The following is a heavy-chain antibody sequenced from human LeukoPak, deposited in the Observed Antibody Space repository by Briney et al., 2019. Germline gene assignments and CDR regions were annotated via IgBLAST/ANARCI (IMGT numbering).Heavy chain of an antibody. CDR3: ARVDQQLSFSDYFDN. V-gene: IGHV3-21*04. J-gene: IGHJ4*02. Sequence: GGSLRLSCAASGFTFSRYSMNWVRQAPGKGLEWVSSIGGSSTSIYYADSVKGRFTISRDNAKNSLYLQMNSLRAEDTALYYCARVDQQLSFSDYFDNWGQGTLVTVSS. D-gene: IGHD6-13*01. CDR1: GFTFSRYS. CDR2: IGGSSTSI.